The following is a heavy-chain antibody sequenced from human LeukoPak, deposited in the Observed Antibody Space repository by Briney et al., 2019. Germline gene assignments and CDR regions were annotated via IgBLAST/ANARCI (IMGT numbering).Heavy chain of an antibody. J-gene: IGHJ4*02. CDR2: MSSGGTYI. D-gene: IGHD3-16*01. CDR3: ARDGGRTFDY. Sequence: PGGSLRLSCTASGFTFSNHAMTWVRQAPGKGLEWVSSMSSGGTYIYYADSVKGRFTISRDNAKNSLYLQMNSLRAEDTAVYYCARDGGRTFDYWGQGTLVTVSS. V-gene: IGHV3-21*01. CDR1: GFTFSNHA.